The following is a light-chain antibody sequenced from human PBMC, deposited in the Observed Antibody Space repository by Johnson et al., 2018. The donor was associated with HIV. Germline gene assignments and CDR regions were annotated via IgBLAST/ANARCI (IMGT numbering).Light chain of an antibody. Sequence: QSVLSQPPSVSAAPGQMVTIYCSGSSSNIGRNYVSWYQQLPGTAPKLLIYQNTWRPSWIPDRFSGSTSGASATLAITGLQTGDEADYYCGTWDNSLKAEVFGTGTKVTVL. CDR1: SSNIGRNY. CDR2: QNT. CDR3: GTWDNSLKAEV. V-gene: IGLV1-51*02. J-gene: IGLJ1*01.